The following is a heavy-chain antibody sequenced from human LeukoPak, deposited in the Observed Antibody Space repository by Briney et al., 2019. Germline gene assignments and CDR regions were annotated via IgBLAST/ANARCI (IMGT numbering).Heavy chain of an antibody. D-gene: IGHD1-26*01. CDR1: GFTFSSYA. CDR2: ISYDGSNK. CDR3: ARDQGYSGSYYGTDY. V-gene: IGHV3-30*01. J-gene: IGHJ4*02. Sequence: GGSLRLSCAASGFTFSSYAMHWVRQAPGRGLEWVAVISYDGSNKYYADSVKGRFAISRDNSKNTLYLQMNSLRAEDTAVYYCARDQGYSGSYYGTDYWGQGTLVTVSS.